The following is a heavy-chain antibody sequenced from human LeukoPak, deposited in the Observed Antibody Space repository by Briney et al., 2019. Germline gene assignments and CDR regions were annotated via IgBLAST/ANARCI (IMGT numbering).Heavy chain of an antibody. D-gene: IGHD3-10*01. Sequence: GASVKVSCKASGYTFTSYDINWVRQATGQGLEWMGWMNPNSGNTGYAQKFQGRVTMTRNTSISTAYMELSSLRSEDTAVYYCARGRGPMVRGVIPSNWFDPWGQGTLVTVSS. J-gene: IGHJ5*02. CDR3: ARGRGPMVRGVIPSNWFDP. CDR1: GYTFTSYD. V-gene: IGHV1-8*01. CDR2: MNPNSGNT.